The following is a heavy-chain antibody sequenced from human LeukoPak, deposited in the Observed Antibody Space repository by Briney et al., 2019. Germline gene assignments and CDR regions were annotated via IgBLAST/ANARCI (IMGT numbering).Heavy chain of an antibody. CDR2: ISSNSRYI. CDR3: ARSPVNYDILTGYSDY. Sequence: GGSLRLSCAASGFTFSTYSMNWVRQGPGKGLEWVSSISSNSRYIYYAASVKGRFTISRDNAKNSLYFQMNSLRAEDTAVYYCARSPVNYDILTGYSDYWGRGALVTVSS. CDR1: GFTFSTYS. V-gene: IGHV3-21*01. D-gene: IGHD3-9*01. J-gene: IGHJ4*02.